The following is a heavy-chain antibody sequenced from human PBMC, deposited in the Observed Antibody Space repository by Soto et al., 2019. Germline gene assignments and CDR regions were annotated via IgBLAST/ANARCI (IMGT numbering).Heavy chain of an antibody. CDR1: GYTFTSYA. J-gene: IGHJ4*02. Sequence: ASVKVSCKASGYTFTSYAMHWVRQAPGQRLEWMGWINAGNGNTKYSQKFQGRVTITRDTSASTAYMELRSLRSDDTAVYYCAREASYGSGSYYFDYWGQGTLVTVSS. CDR2: INAGNGNT. V-gene: IGHV1-3*01. D-gene: IGHD3-10*01. CDR3: AREASYGSGSYYFDY.